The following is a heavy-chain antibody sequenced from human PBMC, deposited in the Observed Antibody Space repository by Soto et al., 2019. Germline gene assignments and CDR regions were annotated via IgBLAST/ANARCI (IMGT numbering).Heavy chain of an antibody. Sequence: ASVKVSCKVSGYTLTELSMHWVRQAPGKGLEWMGGFDPEDGETIYAQKFQGRVTMTEDTSTDTAYMELSSLRSEDTAVYYCATGVSTAPSTLVYYMDVWGKGTTVTVSS. CDR3: ATGVSTAPSTLVYYMDV. V-gene: IGHV1-24*01. D-gene: IGHD4-4*01. CDR2: FDPEDGET. CDR1: GYTLTELS. J-gene: IGHJ6*03.